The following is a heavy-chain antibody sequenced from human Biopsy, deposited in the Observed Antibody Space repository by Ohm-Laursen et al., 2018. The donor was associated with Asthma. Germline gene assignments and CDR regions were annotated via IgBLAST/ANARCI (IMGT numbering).Heavy chain of an antibody. CDR3: GRQSGQDYGDSSGFDI. Sequence: SPRLSCTASGFVFSQCGMHWVRQGPGKGLEWVALVSSDGHNKYYEDSVKGRFTISRDNSRNRLYLQINRLTVEDSAVYFCGRQSGQDYGDSSGFDIWGQGTEVAVSS. CDR1: GFVFSQCG. D-gene: IGHD3-22*01. V-gene: IGHV3-30*03. J-gene: IGHJ3*02. CDR2: VSSDGHNK.